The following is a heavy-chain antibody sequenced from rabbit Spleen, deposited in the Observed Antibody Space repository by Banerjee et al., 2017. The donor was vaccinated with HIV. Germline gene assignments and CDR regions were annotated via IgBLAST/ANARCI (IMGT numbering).Heavy chain of an antibody. Sequence: QEQLVESGGGLVQPEGSLTLTCKASGFSFSDRDVMCWVRQAPGKGLEWIACINASTGKPVYATWAKGRFTISRTSSTTVTLRMTSLTAADRATYFCARDLVGVIGWNFYWWGQGTLVTVS. CDR2: INASTGKP. J-gene: IGHJ4*01. V-gene: IGHV1S45*01. CDR3: ARDLVGVIGWNFYW. D-gene: IGHD1-1*01. CDR1: GFSFSDRDV.